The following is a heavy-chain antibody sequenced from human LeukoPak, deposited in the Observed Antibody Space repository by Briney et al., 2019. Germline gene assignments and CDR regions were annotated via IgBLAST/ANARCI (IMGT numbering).Heavy chain of an antibody. Sequence: SPSQSLTWTVSGGSISSYYWSWIRQPPGKWRELSGYIYYSGSTNSNPSRKGRVTISVDTSKNQFSRKLSSVTAAAPAVYDCARGTPGYYDFWSCRRQYYYYYMDVWGKGTTVTVSS. V-gene: IGHV4-59*01. CDR1: GGSISSYY. D-gene: IGHD3-3*01. J-gene: IGHJ6*03. CDR2: IYYSGST. CDR3: ARGTPGYYDFWSCRRQYYYYYMDV.